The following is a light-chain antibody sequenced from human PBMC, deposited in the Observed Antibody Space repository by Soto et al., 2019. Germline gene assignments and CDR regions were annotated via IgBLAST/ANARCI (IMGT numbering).Light chain of an antibody. Sequence: EIVLTQSPATLSLSPGERATLSCRASQSVSSFLAWYQQKPGQAPRLLIYDASNRATGIPARFSGSGSGTDFTLTISSLEHEDFALYYCQQSSSRPRTFGQGTKVDIK. CDR2: DAS. CDR1: QSVSSF. V-gene: IGKV3-11*01. J-gene: IGKJ1*01. CDR3: QQSSSRPRT.